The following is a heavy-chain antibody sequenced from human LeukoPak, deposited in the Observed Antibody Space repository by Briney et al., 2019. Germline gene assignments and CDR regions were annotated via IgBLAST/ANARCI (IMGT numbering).Heavy chain of an antibody. J-gene: IGHJ4*02. CDR2: IYHSGST. D-gene: IGHD2-15*01. V-gene: IGHV4-30-2*01. CDR3: ARLGVATGY. Sequence: MTSETLSLTCTVSGGSISSGGYYWSWIRQPPGKGLEWIGYIYHSGSTYYNPSLKSRVTISVDRSKNQFSLKLSSVTAADTAVYYCARLGVATGYWGQGTLVTVSS. CDR1: GGSISSGGYY.